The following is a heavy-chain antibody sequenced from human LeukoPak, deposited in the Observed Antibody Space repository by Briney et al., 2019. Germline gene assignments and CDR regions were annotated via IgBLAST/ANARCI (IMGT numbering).Heavy chain of an antibody. D-gene: IGHD6-13*01. Sequence: ASVKVSCKASGYTFTDYYIHWVRQAPGQGLEWMGWINPNSGGTNYAQKFQDWVTMTRDTSISTAYMELSRLRSDDTAVYYCARVEQLVLFYFQHWGQGTLVTVSS. CDR3: ARVEQLVLFYFQH. J-gene: IGHJ1*01. V-gene: IGHV1-2*04. CDR1: GYTFTDYY. CDR2: INPNSGGT.